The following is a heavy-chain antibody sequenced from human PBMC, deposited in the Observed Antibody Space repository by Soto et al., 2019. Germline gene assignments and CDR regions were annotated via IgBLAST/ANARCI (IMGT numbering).Heavy chain of an antibody. D-gene: IGHD1-1*01. V-gene: IGHV4-4*07. CDR2: IYATGTT. J-gene: IGHJ5*02. Sequence: SETLSLTCTVSGASISSFYWSWFRKSAGKGLEWIGRIYATGTTDYNHSLKSRVMMSVDTSQKQLSLKLRSVTAADKAVYYCVRDGTKTLRDWFEPWDQG. CDR1: GASISSFY. CDR3: VRDGTKTLRDWFEP.